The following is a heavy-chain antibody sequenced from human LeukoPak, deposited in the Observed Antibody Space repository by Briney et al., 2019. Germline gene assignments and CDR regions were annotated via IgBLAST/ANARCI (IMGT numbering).Heavy chain of an antibody. D-gene: IGHD1-26*01. J-gene: IGHJ4*02. CDR2: IYSGGST. Sequence: GGSLRLSCAASGFTVSSNYMSWVRQAPGKGLEWVSVIYSGGSTYYADSVKGRFTISRDNAKNTLYLQMNSLGAEDTAVYYCARDSWELIPFDYWGQGTLVTVSS. V-gene: IGHV3-53*01. CDR1: GFTVSSNY. CDR3: ARDSWELIPFDY.